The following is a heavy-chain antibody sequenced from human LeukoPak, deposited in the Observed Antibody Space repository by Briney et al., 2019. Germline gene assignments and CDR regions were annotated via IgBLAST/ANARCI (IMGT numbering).Heavy chain of an antibody. V-gene: IGHV3-21*04. J-gene: IGHJ4*02. D-gene: IGHD5/OR15-5a*01. CDR2: ISGSNSYI. Sequence: RPGGSLRLSCAASGFTFSSYTMHWIRQAPGKGLEWVSSISGSNSYIFYADSVKGRFTVSRDNSKNTLYLQMNSLRAEDTAIYYCARFIVSTIIRGFDYWGQGTLVTVSS. CDR3: ARFIVSTIIRGFDY. CDR1: GFTFSSYT.